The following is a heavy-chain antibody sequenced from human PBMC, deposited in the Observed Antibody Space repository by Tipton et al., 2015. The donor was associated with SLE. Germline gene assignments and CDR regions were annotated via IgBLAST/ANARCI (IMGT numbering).Heavy chain of an antibody. J-gene: IGHJ3*02. CDR1: GGSINSYY. CDR3: AIPTTQHCSGGGCYRHDAFDI. Sequence: TLSLTCTVSGGSINSYYCSLIRQPPGKGLELIGYIYFSGTTNYNPSLKSRVTISVDTSKNQFSLKLNSVTAADTAVYYCAIPTTQHCSGGGCYRHDAFDIWGQGTMVTVSS. V-gene: IGHV4-4*08. CDR2: IYFSGTT. D-gene: IGHD2-15*01.